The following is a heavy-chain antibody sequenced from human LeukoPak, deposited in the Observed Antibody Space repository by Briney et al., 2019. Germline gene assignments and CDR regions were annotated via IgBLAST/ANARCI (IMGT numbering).Heavy chain of an antibody. D-gene: IGHD3-10*01. CDR3: ARASSDFGELFP. V-gene: IGHV1-2*02. CDR1: GYTFTGYY. Sequence: ASVKVSCQASGYTFTGYYMHWVRQAPGQGLEWMGWINPKSGVTNYAQKFQGRVTMTRDTSTSTVYMDLSSLRSEDTAVYYCARASSDFGELFPWGQGTLVTVSS. CDR2: INPKSGVT. J-gene: IGHJ5*02.